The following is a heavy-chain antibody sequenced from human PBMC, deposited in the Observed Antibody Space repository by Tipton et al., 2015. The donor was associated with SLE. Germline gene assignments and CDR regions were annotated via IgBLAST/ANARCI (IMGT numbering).Heavy chain of an antibody. CDR1: GDSISRSRYY. Sequence: TLSLTCTVSGDSISRSRYYWGWIRQPPGKGLEWIGNIYYSGSTYYNPSLKSRVTISVDTSKNQFSLKLSSVTAADTAVYYCARGGLDYYNGLDLWGQGTTVTVSS. CDR3: ARGGLDYYNGLDL. D-gene: IGHD3-10*01. CDR2: IYYSGST. J-gene: IGHJ6*02. V-gene: IGHV4-39*07.